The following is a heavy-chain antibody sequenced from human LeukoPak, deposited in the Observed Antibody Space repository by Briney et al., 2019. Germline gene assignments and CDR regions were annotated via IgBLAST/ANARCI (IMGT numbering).Heavy chain of an antibody. V-gene: IGHV1-18*01. CDR2: ISADSGNT. D-gene: IGHD5-18*01. CDR1: GYTFTSYG. J-gene: IGHJ4*02. CDR3: ARASQVGGYSYGSFDY. Sequence: ASVKVSCKAPGYTFTSYGFTWVRQAPGQGLEWMGWISADSGNTNYAQKLQGRVTMTTDTSTSTAYMELRSLRSDETAVYYCARASQVGGYSYGSFDYWGQGTLVTVSS.